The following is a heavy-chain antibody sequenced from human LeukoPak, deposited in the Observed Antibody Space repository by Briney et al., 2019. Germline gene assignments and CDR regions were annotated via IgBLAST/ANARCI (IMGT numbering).Heavy chain of an antibody. D-gene: IGHD6-13*01. Sequence: SETLSLTCTVSGGSISSHYWSWIRQPPGKGLEWIGYMFYGGSTTYNSSLKSRVTISVDSSKNQFSLKLRSVTAADTAVYYCARGTAPDTHWGQGALVTVSS. V-gene: IGHV4-59*08. CDR3: ARGTAPDTH. J-gene: IGHJ4*02. CDR2: MFYGGST. CDR1: GGSISSHY.